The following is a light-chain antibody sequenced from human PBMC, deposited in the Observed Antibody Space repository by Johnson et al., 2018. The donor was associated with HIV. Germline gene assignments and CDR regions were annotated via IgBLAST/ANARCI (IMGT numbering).Light chain of an antibody. V-gene: IGLV1-51*01. CDR3: ETWDSRLSGYYV. CDR2: DND. CDR1: SSNIGNNY. J-gene: IGLJ1*01. Sequence: QSALTQPPSVSAAPGQKVTIPCSGSSSNIGNNYASWYQQVPGTAPKLLIYDNDKRPSGIPDRFSGSKSGTSATLGITGLQNGDEADYYCETWDSRLSGYYVFGSGTRLTVL.